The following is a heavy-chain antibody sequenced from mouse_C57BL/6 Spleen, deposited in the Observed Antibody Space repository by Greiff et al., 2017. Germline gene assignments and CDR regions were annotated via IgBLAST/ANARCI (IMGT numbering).Heavy chain of an antibody. CDR3: ARNVYGNPFDY. J-gene: IGHJ2*01. CDR2: INPNNGGT. V-gene: IGHV1-26*01. Sequence: EVMLVESGPELVKPGASVKISCKASGYTFTDYYMNWVKQSHGKSLEWIGDINPNNGGTSYNQKFKGKATLTVDKSSSTAYMELRSLTSEDSAVYYCARNVYGNPFDYWGQGTTLTVSS. CDR1: GYTFTDYY. D-gene: IGHD2-1*01.